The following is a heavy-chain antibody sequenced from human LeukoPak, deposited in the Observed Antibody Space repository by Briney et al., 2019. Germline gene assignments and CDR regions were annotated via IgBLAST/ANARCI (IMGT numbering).Heavy chain of an antibody. Sequence: GGSLRLSCAASGFTFSSYGMHWVRQAPGKGLEWVAFIRYDGSNKYYADSVKGRFTISRDNSKDTLYLQMNSLRSEDTAVYYCARAFIAVAGTGMDVWGKGTTVTVSS. V-gene: IGHV3-30*02. J-gene: IGHJ6*03. CDR1: GFTFSSYG. CDR2: IRYDGSNK. CDR3: ARAFIAVAGTGMDV. D-gene: IGHD6-19*01.